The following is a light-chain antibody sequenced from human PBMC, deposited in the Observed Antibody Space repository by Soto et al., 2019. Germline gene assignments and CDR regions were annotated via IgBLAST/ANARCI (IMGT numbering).Light chain of an antibody. CDR3: QQYCSSPLFT. J-gene: IGKJ3*01. Sequence: EIVLTQSPGTLSLSPGERATLSCRASQSVSSSYLVWYQQKPGQAPRLLIYGASSRATGIPDRFSGSGSGTDFTLTISRLEPEDFAVYYCQQYCSSPLFTFGPGTKVDIK. V-gene: IGKV3-20*01. CDR1: QSVSSSY. CDR2: GAS.